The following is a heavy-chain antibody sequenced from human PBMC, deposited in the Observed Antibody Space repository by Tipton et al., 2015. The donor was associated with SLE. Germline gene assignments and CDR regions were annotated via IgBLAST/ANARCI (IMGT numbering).Heavy chain of an antibody. Sequence: GLVKPSETLSLTCAVYGGSFSGYYWSWIRQPPGKGLEWIGEINDSGITNYNPSLKSRVTISVHASKNEFSLRLISVTAADTAVYYCARDGLYLDYGDYYYGMDVWGQGTTVTAAS. CDR1: GGSFSGYY. D-gene: IGHD4-17*01. CDR2: INDSGIT. J-gene: IGHJ6*02. CDR3: ARDGLYLDYGDYYYGMDV. V-gene: IGHV4-34*01.